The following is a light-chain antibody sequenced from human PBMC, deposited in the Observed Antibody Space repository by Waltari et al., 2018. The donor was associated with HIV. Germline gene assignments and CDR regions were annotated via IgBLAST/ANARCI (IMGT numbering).Light chain of an antibody. CDR1: QSVSSY. CDR3: QQRSNWSRT. V-gene: IGKV3-11*01. J-gene: IGKJ1*01. CDR2: DAS. Sequence: EIVLTQSPATLSLSPGERATLSCGASQSVSSYLAWYQQKPGQAPRLLIYDASNRATGIPARFSGSGSGTDFTLTISSLEPEDFAVYYCQQRSNWSRTFGQGTKVEIK.